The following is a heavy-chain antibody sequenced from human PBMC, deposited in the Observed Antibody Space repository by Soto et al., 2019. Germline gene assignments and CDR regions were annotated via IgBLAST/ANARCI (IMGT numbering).Heavy chain of an antibody. CDR3: AKDVLRLLEWSQCCDY. Sequence: GSLILSCGPSGFTLGSYSRSWVRQAPGKGLEWVSAISDSGGSTYYAEPVKGRFTIYRDNSKNTLYLQTNSLRDEATAVYYCAKDVLRLLEWSQCCDYWGQGTVVTSPQ. CDR2: ISDSGGST. D-gene: IGHD3-3*01. CDR1: GFTLGSYS. J-gene: IGHJ4*02. V-gene: IGHV3-23*01.